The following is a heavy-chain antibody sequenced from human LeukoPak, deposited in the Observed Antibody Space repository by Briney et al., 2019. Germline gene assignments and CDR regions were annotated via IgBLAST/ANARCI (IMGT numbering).Heavy chain of an antibody. V-gene: IGHV4-59*01. J-gene: IGHJ4*02. Sequence: SETLSLTCTVSGGSISSYYWGWIRQPPGKGLEWIGYVYYSGTTNYNPSLKSRVTISIDTSRNQFSLNLISVTAADTAVYYCARGWPRFDYWGQGTRVTVSS. CDR1: GGSISSYY. D-gene: IGHD3-3*01. CDR3: ARGWPRFDY. CDR2: VYYSGTT.